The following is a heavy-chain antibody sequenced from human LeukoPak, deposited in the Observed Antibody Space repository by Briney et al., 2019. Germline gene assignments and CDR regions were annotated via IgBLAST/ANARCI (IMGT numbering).Heavy chain of an antibody. V-gene: IGHV4-59*12. CDR1: GGSISSYY. CDR3: ARLHGDYASGTPPFDM. CDR2: IYYSGST. D-gene: IGHD3-10*01. Sequence: PSETLSLTCTVSGGSISSYYWSWIRQPPGKGLEWIGYIYYSGSTNYNPSLESRVTISVDTSKNQFSLKLSSVTAADTAMYYCARLHGDYASGTPPFDMWGQGTLVTVSS. J-gene: IGHJ4*02.